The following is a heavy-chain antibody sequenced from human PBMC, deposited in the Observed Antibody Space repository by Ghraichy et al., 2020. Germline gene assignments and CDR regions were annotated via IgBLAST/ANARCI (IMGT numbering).Heavy chain of an antibody. V-gene: IGHV2-5*01. J-gene: IGHJ4*02. CDR1: GFSLSTSGVG. D-gene: IGHD3-22*01. CDR2: IYWNDDK. Sequence: SGPTLVKPTQTLTLTCTFSGFSLSTSGVGVGWIRQPPGKALEWLALIYWNDDKRYSPSLKSRLTITKDTSNNQVVLTMTNMDPVDTATYYCAHKINYYDSSGYTFDYWGQGTLVTVSS. CDR3: AHKINYYDSSGYTFDY.